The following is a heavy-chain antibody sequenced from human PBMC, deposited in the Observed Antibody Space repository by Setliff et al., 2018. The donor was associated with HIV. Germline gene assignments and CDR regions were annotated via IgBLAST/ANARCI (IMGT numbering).Heavy chain of an antibody. D-gene: IGHD3-22*01. J-gene: IGHJ6*02. CDR1: GYTFSTNA. CDR2: INAGDDNT. CDR3: AREIGDYYDSSGYYPPTDYYYGMDV. Sequence: ASVKVSCKAFGYTFSTNAIHWVRQAPGQRLEWMGYINAGDDNTRYSEKLQGRVTMTTDTSTSTAYMELRSLRSDDTAVYYCAREIGDYYDSSGYYPPTDYYYGMDVWGQGTTVTVSS. V-gene: IGHV1-3*01.